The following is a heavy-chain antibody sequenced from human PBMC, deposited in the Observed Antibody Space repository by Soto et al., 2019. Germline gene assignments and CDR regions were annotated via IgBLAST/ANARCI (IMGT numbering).Heavy chain of an antibody. CDR3: ASHHPHCSGGSCYSLDY. J-gene: IGHJ4*02. Sequence: ASVKVSCKASGYTFTSYYMHWVRQAPGQGLEWMGIINPSGGSTSYAQKFQGRVTMTRDTSTSTVYMELSSLRSEDTAVYYCASHHPHCSGGSCYSLDYWAREPWSPSPQ. CDR1: GYTFTSYY. V-gene: IGHV1-46*01. CDR2: INPSGGST. D-gene: IGHD2-15*01.